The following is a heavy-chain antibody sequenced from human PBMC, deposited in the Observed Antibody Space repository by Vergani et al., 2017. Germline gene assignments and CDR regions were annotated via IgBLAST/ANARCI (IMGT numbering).Heavy chain of an antibody. J-gene: IGHJ4*02. CDR2: ISPDGFST. Sequence: VQLVQSGAEVGKPGASVKISCKASGYTFTAYYIHWVRQAPEQGLEWVGVISPDGFSTFYAQKFQGRVTITRDTSTSTVYVEVTSLRSNDTAVYYCAREPPLTGFFDYWGQGTVVTVSS. V-gene: IGHV1-46*03. D-gene: IGHD3-9*01. CDR3: AREPPLTGFFDY. CDR1: GYTFTAYY.